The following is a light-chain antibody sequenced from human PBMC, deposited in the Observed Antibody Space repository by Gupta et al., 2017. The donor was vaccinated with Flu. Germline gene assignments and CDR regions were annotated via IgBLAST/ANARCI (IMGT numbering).Light chain of an antibody. V-gene: IGLV2-14*01. J-gene: IGLJ1*01. CDR3: SSYTSSSTFYV. CDR1: SSDVGRSDY. CDR2: DVS. Sequence: QSALTHPASVSGSPGQSITISCTGPSSDVGRSDYVSWYRQDPGTAPKLVIYDVSNRPSGVSSRFCGTKSGNTASLTIXGXQAEDEXDYYCSSYTSSSTFYVFGSGTKVTVL.